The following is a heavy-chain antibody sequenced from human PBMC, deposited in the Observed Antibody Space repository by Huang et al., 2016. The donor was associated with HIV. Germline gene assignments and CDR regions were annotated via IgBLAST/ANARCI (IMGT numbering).Heavy chain of an antibody. CDR2: IRYDGSNK. CDR1: GFTFSSFG. V-gene: IGHV3-30*02. J-gene: IGHJ3*02. Sequence: QVQLVESGGGVVQPGGSLRLSCAASGFTFSSFGMHWVRQAPGKGLEWVEFIRYDGSNKYYADSVRGRFTISRDNSKNTLYLQMNSLRAEDTAVYYCAKGSMANAFDIWGQGTMVTVSS. D-gene: IGHD3-10*01. CDR3: AKGSMANAFDI.